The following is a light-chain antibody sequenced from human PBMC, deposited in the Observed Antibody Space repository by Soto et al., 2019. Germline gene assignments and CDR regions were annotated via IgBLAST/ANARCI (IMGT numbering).Light chain of an antibody. CDR2: DNH. CDR3: AAWDDSLNAFYV. Sequence: QSALTQPPSVSGTPGQRVTISCSGSRSNIGSNTVNWYQGLPGTAPKLLVYDNHHRPSGVPDRFSGSKSGTSASLAISGLQSEDEAEYYCAAWDDSLNAFYVFGTGTKV. CDR1: RSNIGSNT. J-gene: IGLJ1*01. V-gene: IGLV1-44*01.